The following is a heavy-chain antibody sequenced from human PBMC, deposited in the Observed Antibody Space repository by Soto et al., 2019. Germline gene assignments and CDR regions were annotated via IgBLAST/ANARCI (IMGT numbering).Heavy chain of an antibody. CDR2: IYYSGST. J-gene: IGHJ6*02. V-gene: IGHV4-59*01. Sequence: SETLSLTCTVSGDSIRSYYWTWIRQPPGKGLELIGYIYYSGSTRYNPSLKSRVTISVDMSKNQFSLKLSSVIAADTAVYYCARAYGGFDNGLDVWGQGTAVTV. CDR1: GDSIRSYY. CDR3: ARAYGGFDNGLDV. D-gene: IGHD5-12*01.